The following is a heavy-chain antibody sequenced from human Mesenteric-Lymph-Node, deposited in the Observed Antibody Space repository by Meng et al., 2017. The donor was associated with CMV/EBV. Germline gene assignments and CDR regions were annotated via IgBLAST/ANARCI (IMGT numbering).Heavy chain of an antibody. V-gene: IGHV4-59*08. D-gene: IGHD1-14*01. CDR1: GGSINSSS. CDR3: ATRTV. Sequence: PSETLSLTCTVSGGSINSSSWTWIRNPPGKGLEWIGSIYQSGSTTYNPSLTGRVTISVDTSKNQVSLNLTSVTAADTAVYYCATRTVWGQGTLVTVSS. J-gene: IGHJ4*02. CDR2: IYQSGST.